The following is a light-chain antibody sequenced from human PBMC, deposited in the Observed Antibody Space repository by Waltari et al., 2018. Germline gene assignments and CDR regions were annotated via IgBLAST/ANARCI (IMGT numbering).Light chain of an antibody. CDR3: QSFDSNLNGGVL. J-gene: IGLJ2*01. CDR2: GNT. Sequence: QSVLTQPPSVSGAPGQRVTISCTGSSSNIGAGNDVHWYQHLPGTAPKLLIYGNTDRPSGVPYRFSGSKSGTSASLAITGLRAEDEANYYCQSFDSNLNGGVLFGGGTKLTVL. V-gene: IGLV1-40*01. CDR1: SSNIGAGND.